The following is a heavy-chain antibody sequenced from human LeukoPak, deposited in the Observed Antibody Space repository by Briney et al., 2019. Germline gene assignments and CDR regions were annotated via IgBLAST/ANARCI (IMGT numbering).Heavy chain of an antibody. D-gene: IGHD1-26*01. CDR2: ISSRGDTI. CDR1: GFTFSNYE. V-gene: IGHV3-48*03. CDR3: ATGARLGSYFDY. J-gene: IGHJ4*02. Sequence: GGSLRLSCGASGFTFSNYEMNWVRQAPGKGLEWISYISSRGDTIYYADSVRGRFTISRDSAKSPLYLQMNSLRAKDTAVYYCATGARLGSYFDYWGQGTLVTVSS.